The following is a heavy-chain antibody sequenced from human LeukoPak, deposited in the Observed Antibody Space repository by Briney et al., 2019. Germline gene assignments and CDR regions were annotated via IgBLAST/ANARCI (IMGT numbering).Heavy chain of an antibody. Sequence: SETLSLTCAVYGGSFSGYYWSWIRQPPGKGLEWIGEINHSGSTNYNPSLKSRVTISVDTSKNQFPLKLSSVTAADTAVYYCARQRPIAALDYWGQGTLVTVSS. CDR3: ARQRPIAALDY. J-gene: IGHJ4*02. D-gene: IGHD6-6*01. CDR1: GGSFSGYY. V-gene: IGHV4-34*01. CDR2: INHSGST.